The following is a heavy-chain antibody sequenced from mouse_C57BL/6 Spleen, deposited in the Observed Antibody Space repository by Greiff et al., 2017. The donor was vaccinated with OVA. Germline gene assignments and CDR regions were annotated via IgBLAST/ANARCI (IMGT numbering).Heavy chain of an antibody. Sequence: EVQLQQSGPELVKPGVSVKIPCKASGYTFTDYNMDWVKQSHGKSLEWIGDINPNNGGTIYNQKFKGKATLTVDKSSSTAYMELRSLTSEDTAVYYCARSFYYGSSYYAMDYWGQGTSVTVSS. V-gene: IGHV1-18*01. J-gene: IGHJ4*01. CDR1: GYTFTDYN. CDR2: INPNNGGT. CDR3: ARSFYYGSSYYAMDY. D-gene: IGHD1-1*01.